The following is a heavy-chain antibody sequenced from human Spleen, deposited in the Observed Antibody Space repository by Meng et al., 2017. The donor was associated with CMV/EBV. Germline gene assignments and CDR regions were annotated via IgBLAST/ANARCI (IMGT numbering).Heavy chain of an antibody. CDR2: ISFDASNK. J-gene: IGHJ4*02. D-gene: IGHD2-2*01. Sequence: YAMQWVRQAPGKGLEWVAVISFDASNKRYADSVKGRFAISRDNSKDTLYLEMNSLRTEDTAVYYCARAAILGYCSSTSCWANLDYWGQGTLVTVSS. V-gene: IGHV3-30*01. CDR3: ARAAILGYCSSTSCWANLDY. CDR1: YA.